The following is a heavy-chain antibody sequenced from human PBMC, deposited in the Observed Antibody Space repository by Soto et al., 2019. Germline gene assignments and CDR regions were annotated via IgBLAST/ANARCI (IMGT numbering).Heavy chain of an antibody. V-gene: IGHV3-30-3*01. CDR2: ISYDGSNK. D-gene: IGHD1-26*01. Sequence: PGGSLRLSCAASGFTFSSYAMHWVRQAPGKGLEWVAVISYDGSNKYYADSVKGRFTISRDNSKNTLYLQMNSLRAEDTAVYYCAIEEAFSGSYYPFDYWGQGTLVTVSS. J-gene: IGHJ4*02. CDR1: GFTFSSYA. CDR3: AIEEAFSGSYYPFDY.